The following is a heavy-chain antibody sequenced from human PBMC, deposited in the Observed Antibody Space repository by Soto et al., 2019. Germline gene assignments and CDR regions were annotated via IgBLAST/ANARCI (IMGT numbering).Heavy chain of an antibody. CDR3: ARDRAHYDILPGIDY. CDR2: INTGNGNT. V-gene: IGHV1-3*04. Sequence: ASVKVSCKASGYTSTNYAMHWVRQAPGQRLEWMGWINTGNGNTKYSQKFQGRVTFTRDIFASTAYMELSGLRSEDTAVYYCARDRAHYDILPGIDYWG. CDR1: GYTSTNYA. D-gene: IGHD3-9*01. J-gene: IGHJ4*01.